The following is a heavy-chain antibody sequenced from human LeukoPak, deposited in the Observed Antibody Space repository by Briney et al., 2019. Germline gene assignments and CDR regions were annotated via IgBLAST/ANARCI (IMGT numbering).Heavy chain of an antibody. CDR2: IYYSGST. CDR1: GGSISSSSYY. CDR3: ARLIYDSNDEYYFDY. D-gene: IGHD3-22*01. V-gene: IGHV4-39*07. Sequence: SETLSLTCTVSGGSISSSSYYWGWIRQPPGKGLEWIGSIYYSGSTYYNPSLKSRVTISVDTSKNQFSLKPSSVTAADTAVYYCARLIYDSNDEYYFDYWGQGTLVTVSS. J-gene: IGHJ4*02.